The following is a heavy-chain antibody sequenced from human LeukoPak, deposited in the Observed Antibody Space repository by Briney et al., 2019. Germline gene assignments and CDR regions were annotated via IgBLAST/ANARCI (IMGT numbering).Heavy chain of an antibody. CDR1: GGTFSSYA. V-gene: IGHV1-69*04. CDR3: ASPLGDCSSTSCYESDY. D-gene: IGHD2-2*01. Sequence: GASVKVSCKASGGTFSSYAISWVRQAPGQGLEWVGRIIPILGIANYAQKFQGRVTITADKSTSTAYMELSSLRSEDTAVYYCASPLGDCSSTSCYESDYWGQGTLVTVSS. CDR2: IIPILGIA. J-gene: IGHJ4*02.